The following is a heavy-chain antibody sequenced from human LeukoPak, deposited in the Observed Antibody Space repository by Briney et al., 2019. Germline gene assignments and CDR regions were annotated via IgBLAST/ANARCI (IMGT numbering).Heavy chain of an antibody. D-gene: IGHD4-17*01. V-gene: IGHV4-30-4*01. CDR1: GGSISSGDYY. CDR2: IYYSGST. CDR3: ARDSAVTRNFDY. J-gene: IGHJ4*02. Sequence: SQTLSLTCTVSGGSISSGDYYWRWIRQPPGKGLEWIGYIYYSGSTYYNPSLKSRVTISVGTSKNQFSLKLSSVTAADTAVYYCARDSAVTRNFDYWGQGTLVTVSS.